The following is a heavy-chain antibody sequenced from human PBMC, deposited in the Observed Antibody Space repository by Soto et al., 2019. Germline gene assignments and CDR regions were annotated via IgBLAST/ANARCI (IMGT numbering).Heavy chain of an antibody. CDR2: IYRGGTT. D-gene: IGHD6-19*01. J-gene: IGHJ4*02. CDR3: AKPYSSGWWGSFDY. CDR1: GFTVSTNY. V-gene: IGHV3-53*05. Sequence: GGSLRLSCVASGFTVSTNYMSWVRQAPGKGLEWVSVIYRGGTTSYAGSVKGRFTVSRDNSRNTLYLQMNSLRAEDTAVYYCAKPYSSGWWGSFDYWGQGTLVTVSS.